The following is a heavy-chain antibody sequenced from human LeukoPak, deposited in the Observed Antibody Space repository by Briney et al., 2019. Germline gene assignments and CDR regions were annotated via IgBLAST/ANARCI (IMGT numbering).Heavy chain of an antibody. CDR2: IYYSGST. D-gene: IGHD6-13*01. CDR1: GGSISSYY. V-gene: IGHV4-59*01. J-gene: IGHJ4*02. Sequence: PSETLSLTWTVSGGSISSYYWSWIRPPPGKGLGWIGYIYYSGSTNYNPSLKSRVTISVDTSKNQFSLKLSSVPAADTAVYYCARDVAAALDYWGQGTLVTVSS. CDR3: ARDVAAALDY.